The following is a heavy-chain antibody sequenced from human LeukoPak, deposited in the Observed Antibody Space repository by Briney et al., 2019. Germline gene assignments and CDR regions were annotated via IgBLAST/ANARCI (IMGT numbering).Heavy chain of an antibody. CDR1: GFTFSSYG. Sequence: GRSLRLSCAASGFTFSSYGMHWVRQAPGKGLEWVAVIWYDGSNKYYADSVKGRFTISRDNSKNTLYLQINSLRAEDTAVYYCAREMATMVGAFDIWGQGTMVTVSS. CDR2: IWYDGSNK. D-gene: IGHD5-24*01. V-gene: IGHV3-33*01. CDR3: AREMATMVGAFDI. J-gene: IGHJ3*02.